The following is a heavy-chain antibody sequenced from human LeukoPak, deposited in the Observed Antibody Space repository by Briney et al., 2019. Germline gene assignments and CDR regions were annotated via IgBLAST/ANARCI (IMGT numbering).Heavy chain of an antibody. V-gene: IGHV3-64*01. J-gene: IGHJ2*01. CDR2: ISSNGNIT. D-gene: IGHD2-21*02. CDR3: ARGGQLVTQWYFGL. Sequence: GGSLRLSCAASGFTFSSYAMHWVRQAPGKGLEYVSAISSNGNITYYANSLKGRFTVSRDNSKNTLSLQMGSLRPEDMAVYYCARGGQLVTQWYFGLCGRDTLGTVSS. CDR1: GFTFSSYA.